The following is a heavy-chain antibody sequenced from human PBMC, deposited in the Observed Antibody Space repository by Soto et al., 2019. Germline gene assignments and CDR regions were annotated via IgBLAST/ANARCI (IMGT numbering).Heavy chain of an antibody. CDR2: IYSGGST. CDR1: GFTVSSNY. J-gene: IGHJ4*02. CDR3: ATVAVRLYYFDY. Sequence: EVQLVETGGGLIQPGGSLRLSCAASGFTVSSNYMSWVRQAPGKGLEWVSVIYSGGSTYYADSVKGRFTISRDNSKNTLYLQMNCLRAEDTAVYYCATVAVRLYYFDYWGQGTLVTVSS. V-gene: IGHV3-53*02. D-gene: IGHD6-19*01.